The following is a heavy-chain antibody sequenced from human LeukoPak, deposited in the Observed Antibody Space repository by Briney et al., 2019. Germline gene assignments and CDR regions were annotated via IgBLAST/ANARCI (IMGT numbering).Heavy chain of an antibody. V-gene: IGHV3-30*18. J-gene: IGHJ3*02. CDR1: GFTFSSYS. Sequence: GGSLRLSCAASGFTFSSYSMTWVRQAPGEGLEWVAVISYDGSNKYYPDSVKGRFTISRDNSKNTLYLQMNSLRPEDTAFYYCAKDLRQYSGAYGVQPLDIWGQGTKVTVSS. CDR3: AKDLRQYSGAYGVQPLDI. CDR2: ISYDGSNK. D-gene: IGHD1-26*01.